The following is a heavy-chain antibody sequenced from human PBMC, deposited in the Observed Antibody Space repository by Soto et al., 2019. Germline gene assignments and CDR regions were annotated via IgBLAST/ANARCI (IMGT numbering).Heavy chain of an antibody. CDR2: MNANSSKT. CDR3: ARGNPYNYAGFDV. D-gene: IGHD3-16*01. J-gene: IGHJ6*02. V-gene: IGHV1-8*01. Sequence: ASVKVSCKASGYTFSNFDMNWLRQSSGQGPEWMGWMNANSSKTFYSQRFQGKFTMTWDTSLSTAYMEMNDLMSEDTAVYYCARGNPYNYAGFDVWGQGTTVTVSS. CDR1: GYTFSNFD.